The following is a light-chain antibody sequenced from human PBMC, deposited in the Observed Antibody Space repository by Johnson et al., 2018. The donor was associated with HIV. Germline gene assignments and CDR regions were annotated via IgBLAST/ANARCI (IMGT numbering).Light chain of an antibody. CDR2: DNN. J-gene: IGLJ1*01. CDR1: SSNIGNNY. V-gene: IGLV1-51*01. Sequence: QSILTQPPSVSAAPGQKVTISCSGSSSNIGNNYVSWYQQLPGTAPKLLIYDNNKRPSGIPYRFSGSKSGTSASLALSGLQAEDEADYYCATWDDSLHGPYVFGTGTKVTVL. CDR3: ATWDDSLHGPYV.